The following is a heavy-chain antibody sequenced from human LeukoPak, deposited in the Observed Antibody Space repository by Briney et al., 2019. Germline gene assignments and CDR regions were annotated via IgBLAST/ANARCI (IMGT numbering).Heavy chain of an antibody. Sequence: SVKVSCKASGGTLSSYAISWVRQAPGQGLEWMGGIIPIFGTANYAQKFQGRVTITTDESTSTAYMELSSLRSEDTAVYYCASSRVEMATILGFDWGQGTLVTVSS. J-gene: IGHJ4*02. V-gene: IGHV1-69*05. CDR1: GGTLSSYA. D-gene: IGHD5-24*01. CDR3: ASSRVEMATILGFD. CDR2: IIPIFGTA.